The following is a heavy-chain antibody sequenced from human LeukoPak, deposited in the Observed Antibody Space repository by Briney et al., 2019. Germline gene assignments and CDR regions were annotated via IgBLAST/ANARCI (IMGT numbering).Heavy chain of an antibody. CDR2: ISHSGNT. CDR3: ARTGGYNYRPFDY. D-gene: IGHD5-24*01. Sequence: SETLSLTCAVYGGTFSGYYWSWIRQPPGKGLEWIGEISHSGNTNYNPSLKSRVTISVDTSKNQFSLKLSSVTAADTAVYYCARTGGYNYRPFDYWGQGTLVTVSS. V-gene: IGHV4-34*01. CDR1: GGTFSGYY. J-gene: IGHJ4*02.